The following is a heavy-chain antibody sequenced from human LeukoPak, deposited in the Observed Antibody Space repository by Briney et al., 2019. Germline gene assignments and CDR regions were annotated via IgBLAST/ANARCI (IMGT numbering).Heavy chain of an antibody. D-gene: IGHD6-19*01. CDR3: ARGPGRQWLVRGDYFDY. CDR1: GGSLSGYY. Sequence: SETLSLTCAVYGGSLSGYYWSWIRQPPRKGLEWIGEINHSGGTNYNPSLKSRVTISVDTSKNQFSLKLSSVTAADTAVYYCARGPGRQWLVRGDYFDYWGQGTLVTVSS. V-gene: IGHV4-34*01. J-gene: IGHJ4*02. CDR2: INHSGGT.